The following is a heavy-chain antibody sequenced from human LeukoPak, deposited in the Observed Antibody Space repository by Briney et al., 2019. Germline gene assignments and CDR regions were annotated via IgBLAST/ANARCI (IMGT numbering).Heavy chain of an antibody. V-gene: IGHV1-18*01. CDR1: GGTFSSYG. CDR2: ISAYNGNT. CDR3: ARDASSGSTIPELDY. D-gene: IGHD3-10*01. Sequence: GASVKVSCKASGGTFSSYGISWVRQAPGQGLEWMGWISAYNGNTNYAQKLQGRVTMTTDTSTSTAYMELRSLRSDDTAVYYCARDASSGSTIPELDYWGQGTLVTVSS. J-gene: IGHJ4*02.